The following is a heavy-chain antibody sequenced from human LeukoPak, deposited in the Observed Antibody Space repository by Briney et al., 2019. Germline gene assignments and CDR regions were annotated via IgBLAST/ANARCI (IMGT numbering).Heavy chain of an antibody. Sequence: PSETLSLTCTVSGGSISSYYWSWIRQPPGKGLEWIGYIYYSGSTNYNPSLKSRVTISVDTSKNQFSLKLSSVTAADTAVYYCARGRSVYYDFWSGYYKSWFDPWGQGTLVTVSS. V-gene: IGHV4-59*12. CDR3: ARGRSVYYDFWSGYYKSWFDP. CDR2: IYYSGST. J-gene: IGHJ5*02. CDR1: GGSISSYY. D-gene: IGHD3-3*01.